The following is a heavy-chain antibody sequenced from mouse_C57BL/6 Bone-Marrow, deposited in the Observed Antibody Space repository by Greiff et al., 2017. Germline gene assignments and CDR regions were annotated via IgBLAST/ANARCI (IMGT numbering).Heavy chain of an antibody. D-gene: IGHD1-1*01. Sequence: EVQLQESGGGLVQPGGSLKLSCAASGFTFSDYYMYWVRQTPEKRLEWVAYISNGGGSTYYPDTVKGRFTISRDNAKNTLYLQMSRLKSEDTAMXYSERHYYYGSSYYAMDYWGQGTSVTVSS. CDR1: GFTFSDYY. CDR3: ERHYYYGSSYYAMDY. CDR2: ISNGGGST. J-gene: IGHJ4*01. V-gene: IGHV5-12*01.